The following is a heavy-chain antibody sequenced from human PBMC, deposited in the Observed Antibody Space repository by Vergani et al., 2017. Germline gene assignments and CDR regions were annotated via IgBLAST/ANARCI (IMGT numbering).Heavy chain of an antibody. V-gene: IGHV3-23*01. Sequence: EVQLLESGGGLVQPGGSLRLSCAASGFTFSSYAMSWVRQAPGKGLEWVSAISGSGGSTYYADSVKGRFTISRDNSKNTLYLQMNSLRAEDTAVYYCAKVSGDRWELPAEFFQHWGQGTLVTVSS. CDR3: AKVSGDRWELPAEFFQH. D-gene: IGHD1-26*01. CDR2: ISGSGGST. CDR1: GFTFSSYA. J-gene: IGHJ1*01.